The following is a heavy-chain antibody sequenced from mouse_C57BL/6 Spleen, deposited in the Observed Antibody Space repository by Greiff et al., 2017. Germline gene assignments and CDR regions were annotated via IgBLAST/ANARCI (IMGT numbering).Heavy chain of an antibody. CDR1: GYTFTSYW. V-gene: IGHV1-69*01. J-gene: IGHJ2*01. D-gene: IGHD1-1*01. CDR3: ARGPYYYGSGYFDD. Sequence: QVQLQQPGAELVMPGASVKLSCKASGYTFTSYWMHWVQQRPGQGLEWIGEIDPSDSYTNYNQKFKGKSTLTVDKSSSTAYMQLSSLTSEDSAVYYCARGPYYYGSGYFDDWGQGTTLTVSS. CDR2: IDPSDSYT.